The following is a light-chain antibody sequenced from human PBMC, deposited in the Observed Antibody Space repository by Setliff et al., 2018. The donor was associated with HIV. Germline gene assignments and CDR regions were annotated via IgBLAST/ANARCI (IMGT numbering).Light chain of an antibody. J-gene: IGLJ1*01. CDR3: CSYTTYSTYV. V-gene: IGLV2-23*02. CDR1: SSDVGIYNL. CDR2: EVN. Sequence: QSALTQPASVSGSPGQSIAISCTGTSSDVGIYNLVSWYQHHPGKAPKLIIYEVNKRPSGVSNRFSGSKSGNTASLTISGLQPEDETDYYCCSYTTYSTYVFGTGTKGTV.